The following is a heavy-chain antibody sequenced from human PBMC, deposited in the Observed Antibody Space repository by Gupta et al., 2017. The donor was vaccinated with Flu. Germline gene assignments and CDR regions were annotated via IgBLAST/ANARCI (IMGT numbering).Heavy chain of an antibody. Sequence: EVQLVESGGGLVQPGGSLRLSCAASGCTFSSYDMSWVRQAPGRGLEWVSFSRRSDVTYYGDPGRGRFTISRDNAKNSLYLQMSGLRDEDTAVYYCARGLWANWGQGTLVTVSS. CDR3: ARGLWAN. D-gene: IGHD3-16*01. CDR1: GCTFSSYD. CDR2: SRRSDVT. V-gene: IGHV3-48*03. J-gene: IGHJ4*02.